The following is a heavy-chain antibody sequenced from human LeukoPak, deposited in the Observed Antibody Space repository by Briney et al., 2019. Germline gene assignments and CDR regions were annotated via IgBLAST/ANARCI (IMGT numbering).Heavy chain of an antibody. CDR3: ASGPLTSPYFDY. CDR2: IFYSGST. CDR1: GGSISSGGYY. J-gene: IGHJ4*02. Sequence: PSESLSLTCTVSGGSISSGGYYWSWIHQHPGKGLEWIGYIFYSGSTYYNPSLKSRVTISVDTSKNQFSLKLSSVTAADTAVYYCASGPLTSPYFDYWGQGTLVTVSS. D-gene: IGHD2-21*02. V-gene: IGHV4-31*03.